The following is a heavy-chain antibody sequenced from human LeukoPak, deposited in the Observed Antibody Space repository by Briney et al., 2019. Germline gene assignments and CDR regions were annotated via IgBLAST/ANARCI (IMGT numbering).Heavy chain of an antibody. CDR2: IYHSGST. CDR1: GGSISSSSYY. V-gene: IGHV4-39*07. D-gene: IGHD6-13*01. J-gene: IGHJ4*02. CDR3: AAPAVAAAAVTLGY. Sequence: PSETLSLTCIVSGGSISSSSYYWGWLREPPGKGLEWIGSIYHSGSTNYNPSLNSRITISVDKSKNQFSLKLSSVTAADTAVYYCAAPAVAAAAVTLGYWGQGTLVTVSS.